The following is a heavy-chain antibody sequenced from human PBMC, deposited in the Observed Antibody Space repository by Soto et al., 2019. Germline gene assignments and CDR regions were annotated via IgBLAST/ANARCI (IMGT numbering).Heavy chain of an antibody. Sequence: SETLSLTCAVSGDSIIGIYHWAWIRQSPGRGLEWIASIYHTGTTYYTPSLESRVTISVDTSKNQFSLKLSSVTAADTAVYYCARGERNYEILTGYYNVLFDSWGQGTLVTVS. CDR3: ARGERNYEILTGYYNVLFDS. J-gene: IGHJ4*02. CDR2: IYHTGTT. V-gene: IGHV4-38-2*01. D-gene: IGHD3-9*01. CDR1: GDSIIGIYH.